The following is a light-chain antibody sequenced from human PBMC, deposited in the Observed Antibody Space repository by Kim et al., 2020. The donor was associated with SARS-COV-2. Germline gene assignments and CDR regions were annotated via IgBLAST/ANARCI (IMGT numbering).Light chain of an antibody. V-gene: IGLV2-8*01. J-gene: IGLJ2*01. CDR3: SSYAGSNNLV. CDR2: EVT. Sequence: GQSVTLSCTGTSSDVGGYRYVSWYQQHPGKAPKLIIYEVTERPSGVPDRFSGSKSVNTASLTVSGLQAEDEADYYCSSYAGSNNLVFGGGTQLTVL. CDR1: SSDVGGYRY.